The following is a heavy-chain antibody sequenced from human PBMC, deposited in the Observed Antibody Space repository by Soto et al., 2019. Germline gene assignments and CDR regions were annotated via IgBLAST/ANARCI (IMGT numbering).Heavy chain of an antibody. D-gene: IGHD3-22*01. CDR2: ISSSSSYT. J-gene: IGHJ4*02. CDR1: GFTFSDYY. V-gene: IGHV3-11*03. Sequence: GGPLRLSCAASGFTFSDYYMSWIRQAPGKGLEWVSYISSSSSYTNYADSVKGRFTISRDNAKNSLYLQMNSLRAEDTAVYYCEGGGSGYYYGELDFWGKGTLVPGST. CDR3: EGGGSGYYYGELDF.